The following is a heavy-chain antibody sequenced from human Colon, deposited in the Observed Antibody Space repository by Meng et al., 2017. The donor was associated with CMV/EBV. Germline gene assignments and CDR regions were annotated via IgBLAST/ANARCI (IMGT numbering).Heavy chain of an antibody. CDR2: IKQDGSEK. CDR1: GFTFSSYW. D-gene: IGHD2-2*01. Sequence: GGSLRLSCAASGFTFSSYWMSWVRQAPGKGLEWVANIKQDGSEKYYVDSVKGRFTISRDNSEKSVYLHMNSVRADDTAVYYCVKLGYCSSPSCQKSYFYGLDVWGQGTTVTVSS. J-gene: IGHJ6*02. V-gene: IGHV3-7*01. CDR3: VKLGYCSSPSCQKSYFYGLDV.